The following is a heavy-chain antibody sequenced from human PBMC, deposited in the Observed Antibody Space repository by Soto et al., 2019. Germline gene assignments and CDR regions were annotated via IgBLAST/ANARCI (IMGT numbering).Heavy chain of an antibody. CDR3: ARGGYCSGGSCYSSPVDY. V-gene: IGHV1-8*01. J-gene: IGHJ4*02. CDR2: MNPNSGNT. CDR1: GYTFTSYD. Sequence: QVQLVQSGAEVKKPGASVKVSCKASGYTFTSYDITWVRQATGQGLEWMGWMNPNSGNTGYAQKFQGRVTMTRNTDIRTADMERSSVRSEDTAVYYCARGGYCSGGSCYSSPVDYCGQGTLVTVSS. D-gene: IGHD2-15*01.